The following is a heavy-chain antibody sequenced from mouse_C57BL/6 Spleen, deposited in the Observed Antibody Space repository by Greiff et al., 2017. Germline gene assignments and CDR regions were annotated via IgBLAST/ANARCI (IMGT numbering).Heavy chain of an antibody. D-gene: IGHD4-1*01. V-gene: IGHV1-78*01. Sequence: VQLVESDAELVRPGASVKISCKVSGYTFTDHTIHWMKQRPEQGLEWIGDIYPRYGSTKYNEKFKGKATLTTDKYSSTAYMQLNSLTSEDSAVYFWAKLTGPYYYARDYWGQGTAVNVSS. CDR1: GYTFTDHT. CDR2: IYPRYGST. CDR3: AKLTGPYYYARDY. J-gene: IGHJ4*01.